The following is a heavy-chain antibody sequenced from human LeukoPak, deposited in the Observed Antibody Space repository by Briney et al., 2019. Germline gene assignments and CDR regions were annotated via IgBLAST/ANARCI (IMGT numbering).Heavy chain of an antibody. CDR3: ARQGYSAYEILDY. Sequence: SETLSLTCTVSGGSLSSYYWSWIRQPPGKGLEWIWYIYYSGSTNYNPSLRSRVTISVDASKNQFSLKLSSVTAADTAVYYCARQGYSAYEILDYWGQGTLVTVSS. CDR2: IYYSGST. D-gene: IGHD5-12*01. CDR1: GGSLSSYY. V-gene: IGHV4-59*08. J-gene: IGHJ4*02.